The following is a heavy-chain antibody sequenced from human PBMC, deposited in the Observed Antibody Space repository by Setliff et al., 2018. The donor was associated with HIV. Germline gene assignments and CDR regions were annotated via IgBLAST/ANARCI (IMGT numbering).Heavy chain of an antibody. CDR1: GDSLRSYY. CDR2: VHYSGNT. V-gene: IGHV4-59*01. J-gene: IGHJ4*02. Sequence: SETLSLTCSVSGDSLRSYYWSWIRQSPGKGLEWLGYVHYSGNTRYNPSLKSRVTISVDTSKNKFSLKLSSVTAADTAVYYCASEKVAWTVSDSFFEFWGQGVPVTVSS. CDR3: ASEKVAWTVSDSFFEF. D-gene: IGHD2-15*01.